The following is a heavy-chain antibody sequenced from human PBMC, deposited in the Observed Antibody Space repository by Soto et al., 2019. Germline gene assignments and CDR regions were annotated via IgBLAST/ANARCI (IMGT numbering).Heavy chain of an antibody. J-gene: IGHJ4*02. V-gene: IGHV4-34*01. Sequence: PSETLSLTCAVYSGSFSGYYWSWIRQPPGKGLEWIGEINHSGSTNYNPSLKSRVTISVDTSKNQFSLKLSSVTAADTAVYYCARKGYYYDSSGYYRPFDYWGQGTLVTVSS. CDR1: SGSFSGYY. D-gene: IGHD3-22*01. CDR2: INHSGST. CDR3: ARKGYYYDSSGYYRPFDY.